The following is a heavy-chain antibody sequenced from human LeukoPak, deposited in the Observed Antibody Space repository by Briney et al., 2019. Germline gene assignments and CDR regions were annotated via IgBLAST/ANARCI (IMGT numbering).Heavy chain of an antibody. CDR2: INWNGGST. CDR3: ARGARGVSGYYFDY. V-gene: IGHV3-20*04. Sequence: TGGSLRLSCAASGFTFDDYGMSWVRQAPGKGLEWVSGINWNGGSTGYADSVKGRFTISRDNAKNSLYLQMNSLRAEDTALYYCARGARGVSGYYFDYWGQGTSVTVSS. J-gene: IGHJ4*02. CDR1: GFTFDDYG. D-gene: IGHD3-10*01.